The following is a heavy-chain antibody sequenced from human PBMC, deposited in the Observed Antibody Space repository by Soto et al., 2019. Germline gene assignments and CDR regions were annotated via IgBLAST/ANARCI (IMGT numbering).Heavy chain of an antibody. V-gene: IGHV1-18*04. D-gene: IGHD3-10*01. Sequence: ASVKVSCKASGYTFTSYGISWVRQAPGQGLEWMGWISAYNGNTNYAQKLQGRVTMTTDTSTSTAYMELRSLRSDDTAVYYCAREQKYGSGSGYYYYGMDVWGRGTTVTVSS. CDR3: AREQKYGSGSGYYYYGMDV. CDR1: GYTFTSYG. J-gene: IGHJ6*02. CDR2: ISAYNGNT.